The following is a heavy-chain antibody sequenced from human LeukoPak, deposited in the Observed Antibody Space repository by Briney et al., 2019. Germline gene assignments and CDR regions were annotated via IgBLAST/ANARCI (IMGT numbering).Heavy chain of an antibody. CDR3: VKTLKYYGSGRGLFDS. CDR1: GFTFSSSA. D-gene: IGHD3-10*01. Sequence: GGSLRLSCSASGFTFSSSAMYWVRQAPGKGLEYVSAFSSDGSSTFYADSVKGRFTISRDNSKNMLYLQMSSLRADDTAVYYCVKTLKYYGSGRGLFDSWGQGTLVAVSS. V-gene: IGHV3-64D*06. CDR2: FSSDGSST. J-gene: IGHJ4*02.